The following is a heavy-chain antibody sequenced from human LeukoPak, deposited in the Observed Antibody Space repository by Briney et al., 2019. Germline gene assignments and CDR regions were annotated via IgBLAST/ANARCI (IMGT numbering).Heavy chain of an antibody. CDR3: ASSSIWNQYYGMDV. V-gene: IGHV4-4*07. J-gene: IGHJ6*02. CDR2: IYNSGST. CDR1: GGSISSNY. D-gene: IGHD2-2*01. Sequence: SETLSLTCTVSGGSISSNYWSWIRQPAGKGLEWIGRIYNSGSTNYNPSLKSRVTMSVDTSKNQFSLKLSSVTAADTAVYYCASSSIWNQYYGMDVWGQGTTVTVSS.